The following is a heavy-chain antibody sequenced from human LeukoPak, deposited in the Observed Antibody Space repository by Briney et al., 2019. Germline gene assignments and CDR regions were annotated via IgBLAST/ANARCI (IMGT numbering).Heavy chain of an antibody. Sequence: ASVKVSCKASGYTFTGYYMHWVRQAPGQGLEWMGWINPNSGVTNYAQKFQGRVTMTRDTSISTPYLELSRLRSDDTAVYYCAQLETFDYWGQGTLVTVSS. CDR3: AQLETFDY. V-gene: IGHV1-2*02. J-gene: IGHJ4*02. D-gene: IGHD5-18*01. CDR1: GYTFTGYY. CDR2: INPNSGVT.